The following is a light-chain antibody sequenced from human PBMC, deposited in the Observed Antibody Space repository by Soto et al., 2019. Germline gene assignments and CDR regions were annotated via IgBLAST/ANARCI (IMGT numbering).Light chain of an antibody. CDR2: DAS. Sequence: IQLTHSPTTLPASVGDRVTITFRASQSIGRFLAWYQHQPGKAPKLLIYDASTLESGVPSRFSGTGSGTEFTFSITSLQPEDFGTYYCQQCYMGWTFGQGTKVDIK. J-gene: IGKJ1*01. CDR1: QSIGRF. CDR3: QQCYMGWT. V-gene: IGKV1-5*01.